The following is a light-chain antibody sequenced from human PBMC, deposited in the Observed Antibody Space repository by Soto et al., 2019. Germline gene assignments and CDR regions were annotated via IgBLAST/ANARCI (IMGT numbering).Light chain of an antibody. CDR1: SSDVGGYNY. CDR2: DVS. Sequence: QSALTQPAFVSGAPGQSITISCTGTSSDVGGYNYVSWYQQDPGKAPKLMIYDVSNRPSGVSNRFSGSKSGNTASLTISGLKAEDEGDYYCSSYTSSSTLVVFGGRTKVTVL. J-gene: IGLJ2*01. V-gene: IGLV2-14*01. CDR3: SSYTSSSTLVV.